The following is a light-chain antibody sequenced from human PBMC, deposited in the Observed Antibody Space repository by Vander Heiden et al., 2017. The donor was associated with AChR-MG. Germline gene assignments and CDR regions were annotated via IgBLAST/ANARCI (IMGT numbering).Light chain of an antibody. CDR1: STDAGRAHHF. V-gene: IGLV2-14*01. J-gene: IGLJ1*01. CDR2: DVS. CDR3: ISYTGIFTRV. Sequence: APTPPASVSASPGHSITIPCTGTSTDAGRAHHFVSWYQQHPGKAPKLMSYDVSERPSGVSNRFSGSRSGNTASLTISGLQAEDEADYYCISYTGIFTRVFGAGTNVTVL.